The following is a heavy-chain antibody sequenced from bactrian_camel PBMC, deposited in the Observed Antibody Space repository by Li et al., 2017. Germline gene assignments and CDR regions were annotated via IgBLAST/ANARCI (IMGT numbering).Heavy chain of an antibody. CDR1: GFYFNDYA. CDR3: ATVIRCSGGYCDGWTFGYNV. J-gene: IGHJ4*01. Sequence: HVQLVESGGGLVQPGGPLRLSCVASGFYFNDYAIYWVRQAPGKGLEWLCGIYSGGSTDFGDSVKGRFTISRDNAKGTLYLQMDNLKTDDTAVYYCATVIRCSGGYCDGWTFGYNVWGQGTQVTVS. D-gene: IGHD2*01. CDR2: IYSGGST. V-gene: IGHV3S9*01.